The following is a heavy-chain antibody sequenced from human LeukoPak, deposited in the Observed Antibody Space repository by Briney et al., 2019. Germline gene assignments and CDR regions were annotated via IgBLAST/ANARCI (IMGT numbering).Heavy chain of an antibody. CDR1: GFTFSSYG. CDR2: ISYDGSNK. J-gene: IGHJ4*02. Sequence: GRSLRLSCAASGFTFSSYGMHWVRQAPGKGLEWVAVISYDGSNKYYADSVKGRFTISRDNSKNTLYLQMNSLRPEDTAVYYCARGLAAFDYWGQGTLVTVSS. V-gene: IGHV3-30*03. CDR3: ARGLAAFDY. D-gene: IGHD6-13*01.